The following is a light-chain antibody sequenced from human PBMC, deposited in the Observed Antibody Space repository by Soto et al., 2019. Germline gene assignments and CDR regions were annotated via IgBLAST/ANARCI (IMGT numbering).Light chain of an antibody. J-gene: IGLJ1*01. Sequence: QSVLTQPVSVSGSPGQTITISRTGTSSDVGGYNYVSWYQQHPGKAPKLMIYDVSNRPSGVSNRFSGSKSGNTASLTISGLQAEDEPDYYCSSYTSSSTLLYVFGTGTKLTVL. CDR3: SSYTSSSTLLYV. CDR2: DVS. CDR1: SSDVGGYNY. V-gene: IGLV2-14*01.